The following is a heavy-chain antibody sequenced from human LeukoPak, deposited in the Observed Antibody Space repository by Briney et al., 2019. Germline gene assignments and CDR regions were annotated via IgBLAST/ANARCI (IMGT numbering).Heavy chain of an antibody. CDR1: GFTFSTSW. V-gene: IGHV3-7*01. J-gene: IGHJ4*02. Sequence: GGSLRLSCVASGFTFSTSWVTWVRQAPGKGLEWVANIDKHGSGKYYVDSVKGRFAISRDYASNSVFLQMDSLRAEDTSVYYCARDAGWGYYDLWGQGTPVSVSS. CDR2: IDKHGSGK. D-gene: IGHD1-26*01. CDR3: ARDAGWGYYDL.